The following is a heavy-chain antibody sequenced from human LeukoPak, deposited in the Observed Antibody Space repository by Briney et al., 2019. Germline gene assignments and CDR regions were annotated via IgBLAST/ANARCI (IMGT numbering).Heavy chain of an antibody. CDR1: GFTFSSYG. Sequence: GGSLRLSCAASGFTFSSYGMHWVRQAPGKGLEWVAVIGYDGSNKYYADSVKGRFTISRDNSKNTLYLQMNSLRAEDTAVYYCARDSNYYDRDWFDPWGQGTLVTVSS. CDR2: IGYDGSNK. J-gene: IGHJ5*02. V-gene: IGHV3-33*01. CDR3: ARDSNYYDRDWFDP. D-gene: IGHD3-22*01.